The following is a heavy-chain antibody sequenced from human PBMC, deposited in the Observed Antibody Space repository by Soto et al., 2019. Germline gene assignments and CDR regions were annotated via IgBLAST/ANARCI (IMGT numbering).Heavy chain of an antibody. CDR1: GFTFSSYA. J-gene: IGHJ4*02. CDR2: ISGSGGGT. CDR3: AKFGMATTKRSPPYYIDY. D-gene: IGHD1-1*01. Sequence: GSLRLSCSASGFTFSSYAMSWVRQAPGKGLEWVSSISGSGGGTYYADSVKGRFTFSRDNSKNTLYLQMNSLRAEDTAVYYCAKFGMATTKRSPPYYIDYWGQGAMVTVSS. V-gene: IGHV3-23*01.